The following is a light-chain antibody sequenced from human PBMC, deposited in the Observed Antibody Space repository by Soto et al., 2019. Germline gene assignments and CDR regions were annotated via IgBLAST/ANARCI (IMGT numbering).Light chain of an antibody. CDR3: SSYTSSSIVV. CDR1: SSDVGGYNY. Sequence: QSALTQPDSVSGSPGQSITISCTGTSSDVGGYNYVSWYQQHPGKAPKLMIYEVSNRPSGVSNRFSGSKSGNTASLTISGLQAEDEADYYCSSYTSSSIVVFGGGTKLTVL. V-gene: IGLV2-14*01. CDR2: EVS. J-gene: IGLJ2*01.